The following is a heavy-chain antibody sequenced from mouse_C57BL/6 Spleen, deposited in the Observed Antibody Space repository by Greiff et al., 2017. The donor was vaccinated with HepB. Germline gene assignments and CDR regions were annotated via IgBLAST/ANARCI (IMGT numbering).Heavy chain of an antibody. CDR3: TREADGYYDYFDY. CDR2: IRDKANNHAT. CDR1: GFTFSDAW. Sequence: EVQLVESGGGLVQPGGSMKLSYAASGFTFSDAWMDWVRQSPEKGLEWVAEIRDKANNHATYYAESVKGRFTISRDDSKSSVYLQMNSLRAEDTGIYYCTREADGYYDYFDYWGQCTTLTVSS. D-gene: IGHD2-3*01. V-gene: IGHV6-6*01. J-gene: IGHJ2*01.